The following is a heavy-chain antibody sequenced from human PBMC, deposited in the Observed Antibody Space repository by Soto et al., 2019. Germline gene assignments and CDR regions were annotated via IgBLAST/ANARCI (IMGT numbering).Heavy chain of an antibody. V-gene: IGHV3-15*07. J-gene: IGHJ6*02. CDR1: GFTFSNAW. CDR2: IKSKTDGGTT. CDR3: IWFGELFPPSYYYYGMDV. D-gene: IGHD3-10*01. Sequence: EVQLVESGGGLVKPGGSLRLSCAASGFTFSNAWMNWVRQAPGKGLEWVGRIKSKTDGGTTDYAAPVKGRFTISRDDSKNTLYLQMNSLKTEDTAVYYCIWFGELFPPSYYYYGMDVWGQGTTVTVSS.